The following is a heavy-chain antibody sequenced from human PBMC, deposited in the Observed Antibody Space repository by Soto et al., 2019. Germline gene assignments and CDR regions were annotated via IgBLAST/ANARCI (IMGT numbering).Heavy chain of an antibody. V-gene: IGHV3-23*01. CDR3: ALDYDYIWGSYPVGPVDY. J-gene: IGHJ4*02. Sequence: EVQLLESGGGLVQPGGSLRLSCAASGFTFSSYAMSWVGQAPGKGLEWVSAISGSGGSTYYADSVKGRFTISRDNSKNTLYLQMNSLRAEDTAVYYCALDYDYIWGSYPVGPVDYWGQGTLVTVSS. CDR1: GFTFSSYA. CDR2: ISGSGGST. D-gene: IGHD3-16*02.